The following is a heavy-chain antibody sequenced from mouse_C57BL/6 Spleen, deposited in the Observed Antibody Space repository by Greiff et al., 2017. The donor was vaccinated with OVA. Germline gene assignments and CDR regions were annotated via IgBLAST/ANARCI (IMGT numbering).Heavy chain of an antibody. D-gene: IGHD2-1*01. CDR2: ISYDGSN. J-gene: IGHJ3*01. CDR3: AREGGNYDWFAY. CDR1: GYSITSGYY. V-gene: IGHV3-6*01. Sequence: VQLKESGPGLVKPSQSLSLTCSVTGYSITSGYYWNWIRQFPGNKLEWMGYISYDGSNNYNTSLKNRISITRDTSTNQFFLKLNSVTTEDTATYYCAREGGNYDWFAYWGQGTLVTVSA.